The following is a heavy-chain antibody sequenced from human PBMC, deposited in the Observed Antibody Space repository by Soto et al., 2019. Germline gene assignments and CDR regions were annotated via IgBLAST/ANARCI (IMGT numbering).Heavy chain of an antibody. V-gene: IGHV4-31*03. Sequence: QVQLQESGPGLVKPSQTLSVTCTVSGASNSSGSYFWSWIRQHPGKGLEWIGYTHYSGGTFYNPSLKSRLTISADTSKNQVSLTLKSVTAADTAVYFCARVDTSMVNYFDHWGQGILVAVSS. J-gene: IGHJ4*02. CDR3: ARVDTSMVNYFDH. D-gene: IGHD5-18*01. CDR2: THYSGGT. CDR1: GASNSSGSYF.